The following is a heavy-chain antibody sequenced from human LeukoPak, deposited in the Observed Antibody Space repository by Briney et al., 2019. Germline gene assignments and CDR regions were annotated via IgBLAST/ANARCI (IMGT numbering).Heavy chain of an antibody. CDR3: AKEGNIVVLAAAPDY. D-gene: IGHD2-15*01. CDR2: ISGSGGST. V-gene: IGHV3-23*01. CDR1: GFTFSSYA. Sequence: GGSLRLSCAASGFTFSSYAMSWVRQAPGKGLEWVSTISGSGGSTYYADSVKGRFTISRDDSRNTLYLQMNSLRAEDTAVYYCAKEGNIVVLAAAPDYWGQGTLVTVSS. J-gene: IGHJ4*02.